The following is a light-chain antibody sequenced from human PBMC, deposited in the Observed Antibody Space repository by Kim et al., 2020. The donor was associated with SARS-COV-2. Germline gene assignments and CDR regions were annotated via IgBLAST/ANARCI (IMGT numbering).Light chain of an antibody. J-gene: IGLJ2*01. V-gene: IGLV3-19*02. Sequence: SSELTQDPPVSVALGQTVRITCQGDTLRNYYASWYQQKPGQAPVRVLYGENKRPSGIPDRFSGSSSGDTASLTITGAQAEDGADYYCISWDSSDNLPVFGGGTQLTVL. CDR3: ISWDSSDNLPV. CDR2: GEN. CDR1: TLRNYY.